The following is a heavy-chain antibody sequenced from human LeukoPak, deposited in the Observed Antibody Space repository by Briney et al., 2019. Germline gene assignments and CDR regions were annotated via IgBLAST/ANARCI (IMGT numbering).Heavy chain of an antibody. CDR2: IKQDGSEK. J-gene: IGHJ4*02. D-gene: IGHD5-12*01. CDR3: ARDQGGYDYPPDY. Sequence: GGSLRLSCAASGFTFTSYWMTWVRQAPGKGLEWVANIKQDGSEKYYVDSVKGRLSISRDNAQNSLYLQMNSLRAEDTAVYYCARDQGGYDYPPDYWGQGTLVTVSS. CDR1: GFTFTSYW. V-gene: IGHV3-7*04.